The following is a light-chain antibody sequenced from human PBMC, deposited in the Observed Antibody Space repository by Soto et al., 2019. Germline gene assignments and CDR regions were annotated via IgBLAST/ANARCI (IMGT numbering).Light chain of an antibody. Sequence: SAVSQPGTVSGSRGPSITIYCTGTSSDVGGYNYVSWYQQHPGKAPKLMIYDVSYRPSGVSDRFSGSKSGNTASLTISGLQSEDEADYYCDSYTSGSSYVFGTGTKVTVL. CDR1: SSDVGGYNY. J-gene: IGLJ1*01. CDR3: DSYTSGSSYV. V-gene: IGLV2-14*01. CDR2: DVS.